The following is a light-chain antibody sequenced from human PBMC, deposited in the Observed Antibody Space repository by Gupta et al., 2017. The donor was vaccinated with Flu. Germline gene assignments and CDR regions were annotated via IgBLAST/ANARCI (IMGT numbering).Light chain of an antibody. CDR3: SSYAGSYTVV. CDR2: DVS. V-gene: IGLV2-11*01. CDR1: RSDVGGYNY. J-gene: IGLJ2*01. Sequence: ALTQPRPVSGPHGQSVHISSTGTRSDVGGYNYVSLFQQHPGKAPKHMNYDVSKRASGVPDCFSGSKSGNTASLTISGLQAEDEADYYCSSYAGSYTVVFGGGTELTVL.